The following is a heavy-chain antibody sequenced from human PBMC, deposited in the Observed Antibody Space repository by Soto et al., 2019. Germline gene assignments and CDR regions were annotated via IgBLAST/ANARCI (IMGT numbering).Heavy chain of an antibody. CDR2: INPNSGGT. Sequence: QVQLVQSGAEVKKPGASVKVSCKASGYTFTGYYMHWVRQAPGQGLEGMGWINPNSGGTNYAQKFQGRVTMTRDTSISTAYMELSRLRSDDTAVYYCARAGAATRAPHYYYYGMDVWGQGTTVTVSS. D-gene: IGHD2-15*01. CDR3: ARAGAATRAPHYYYYGMDV. V-gene: IGHV1-2*02. J-gene: IGHJ6*02. CDR1: GYTFTGYY.